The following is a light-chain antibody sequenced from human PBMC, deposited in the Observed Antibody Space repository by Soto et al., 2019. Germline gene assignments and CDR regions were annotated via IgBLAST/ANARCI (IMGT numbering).Light chain of an antibody. CDR2: GDN. J-gene: IGLJ1*01. Sequence: QSALTQPPSVSGAPGQRVSISCTGSTSNIGAPYDVHWYQHLPGTAPKLLIYGDNNRPSGVPDRFSGSKSGTSASLAITGLQAEDEADYYCQSYDNSLSVYVFGTGTKVTV. V-gene: IGLV1-40*01. CDR3: QSYDNSLSVYV. CDR1: TSNIGAPYD.